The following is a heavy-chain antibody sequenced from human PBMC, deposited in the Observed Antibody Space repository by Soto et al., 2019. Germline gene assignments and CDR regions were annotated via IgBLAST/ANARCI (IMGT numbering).Heavy chain of an antibody. CDR1: GGTFSSYA. CDR3: ATLGAGRRYYDSSGYPFDY. Sequence: QVQLVQSGAEVKKPGSSVKVSCKASGGTFSSYAISWVRQAPGQGLEWMGGIIPIFGTANYAQKFQGRVTITADKSTSTAYMELSSLRSEDTAVYYCATLGAGRRYYDSSGYPFDYWGQGTLVTVSS. V-gene: IGHV1-69*06. CDR2: IIPIFGTA. J-gene: IGHJ4*02. D-gene: IGHD3-22*01.